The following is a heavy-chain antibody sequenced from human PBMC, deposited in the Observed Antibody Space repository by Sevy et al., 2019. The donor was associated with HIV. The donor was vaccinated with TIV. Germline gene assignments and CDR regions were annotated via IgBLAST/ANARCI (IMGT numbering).Heavy chain of an antibody. CDR2: ISYDGSNK. Sequence: GGSLRLSCAASGFTFSSYAMHWVRQAPGKGLEWAAVISYDGSNKYYADSVKGRFTISRDNSKNTLYLQMNSLRAEDTAVYYCARGAPHKYYYDSSGYSGKGNFDYWGQGTLVTVSS. J-gene: IGHJ4*02. V-gene: IGHV3-30-3*01. CDR1: GFTFSSYA. D-gene: IGHD3-22*01. CDR3: ARGAPHKYYYDSSGYSGKGNFDY.